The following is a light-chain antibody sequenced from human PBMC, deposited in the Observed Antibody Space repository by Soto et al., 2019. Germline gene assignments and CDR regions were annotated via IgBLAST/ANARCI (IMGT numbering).Light chain of an antibody. Sequence: QSALTQPRSVSGSPGQSVTISCTGTSSDVDNYNYVSWYQQHPGKAPKVMIYDVNKWPSGVPDRFSGSKSGNTASLTISGLQAEDEADYYCCSYAGSYTWVFGGGTKLTVL. CDR3: CSYAGSYTWV. V-gene: IGLV2-11*01. CDR1: SSDVDNYNY. CDR2: DVN. J-gene: IGLJ3*02.